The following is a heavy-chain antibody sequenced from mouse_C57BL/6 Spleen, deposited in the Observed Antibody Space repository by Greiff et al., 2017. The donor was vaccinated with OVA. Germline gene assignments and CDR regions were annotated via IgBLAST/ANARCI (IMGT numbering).Heavy chain of an antibody. CDR3: ARDGDDYYFDY. CDR1: GYTFTSYW. Sequence: QVQLQQPGAELVRPGSSVKLSCKASGYTFTSYWMHWVKQRPIQGLEWIGNIDPSDSETHYNQKFKVKATLTVDKSSSTAYIQLSSLTSEDSAVYYCARDGDDYYFDYWGQGTTLTVSS. V-gene: IGHV1-52*01. D-gene: IGHD2-4*01. J-gene: IGHJ2*01. CDR2: IDPSDSET.